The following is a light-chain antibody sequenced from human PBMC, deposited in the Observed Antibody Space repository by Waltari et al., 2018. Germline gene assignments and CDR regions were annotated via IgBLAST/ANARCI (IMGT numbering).Light chain of an antibody. CDR3: CSYAGSYTWV. CDR2: DVT. CDR1: TNDLGSYNY. V-gene: IGLV2-11*01. J-gene: IGLJ3*02. Sequence: SALTQPRSVSGSPGQSVTISCTGTTNDLGSYNYVSWYQQHPGKAPKLIILDVTKRPSGVPDRLSGSTACNTASLTISGLRAEDEAEYYCCSYAGSYTWVFGGGTKLTVV.